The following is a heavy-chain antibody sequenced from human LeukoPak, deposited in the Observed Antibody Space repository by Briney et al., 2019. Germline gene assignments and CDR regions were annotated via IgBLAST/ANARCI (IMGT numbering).Heavy chain of an antibody. J-gene: IGHJ6*02. CDR3: ARGGTTGTTFYYYYGMDV. D-gene: IGHD1-7*01. CDR2: IIPILDIA. Sequence: ASVTVSFKSSGGTFSSYAISWVRQAPGQGREWMGRIIPILDIANYAQKFQGRVTITADKSTSTAYMELSSLRSEDTAVYYCARGGTTGTTFYYYYGMDVWGQGTTVTVSS. CDR1: GGTFSSYA. V-gene: IGHV1-69*04.